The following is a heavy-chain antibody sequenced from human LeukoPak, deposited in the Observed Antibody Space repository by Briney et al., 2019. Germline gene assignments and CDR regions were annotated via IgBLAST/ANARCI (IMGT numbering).Heavy chain of an antibody. V-gene: IGHV3-23*01. CDR3: AKGSSGYFVDL. Sequence: GSLRLSCAASGFTFNRNAISWVRQAPGEGLEWVSTIGGSGDKTFYADSVKGRFTISRDNSKNTLFLQMNSLRAEDTALYYCAKGSSGYFVDLWGQGTLVTVSS. J-gene: IGHJ5*02. CDR1: GFTFNRNA. D-gene: IGHD3-22*01. CDR2: IGGSGDKT.